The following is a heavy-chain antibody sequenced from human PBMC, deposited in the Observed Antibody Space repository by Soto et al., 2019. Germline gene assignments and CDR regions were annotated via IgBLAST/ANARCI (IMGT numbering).Heavy chain of an antibody. J-gene: IGHJ6*02. D-gene: IGHD3-10*01. V-gene: IGHV4-59*01. CDR3: AGGPYYFGLDV. CDR2: IYYTGST. CDR1: GGSINTYY. Sequence: TLSLTCTASGGSINTYYWNWIRQSPGKGLEWIGYIYYTGSTKYNPSLESRVTISVDTSKKQFSLKLNSVTPADTAVYYCAGGPYYFGLDVWGQGTTVTVPS.